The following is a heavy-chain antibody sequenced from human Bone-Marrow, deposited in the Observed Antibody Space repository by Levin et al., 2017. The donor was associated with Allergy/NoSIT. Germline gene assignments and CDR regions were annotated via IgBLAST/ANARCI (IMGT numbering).Heavy chain of an antibody. CDR2: IKQDGSEK. D-gene: IGHD2-15*01. V-gene: IGHV3-7*01. Sequence: GGSLRLSCAASGFTFSNFWMTWVRQAPGKGLEWVATIKQDGSEKKYVDSVKGRFTISRDNAKNSLYLQLNSLRAEDTAAYYCARSLSVSYWGQGALVTVSS. J-gene: IGHJ4*02. CDR3: ARSLSVSY. CDR1: GFTFSNFW.